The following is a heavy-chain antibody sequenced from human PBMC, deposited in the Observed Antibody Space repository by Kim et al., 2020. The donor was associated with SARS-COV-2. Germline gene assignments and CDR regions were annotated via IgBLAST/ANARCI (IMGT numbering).Heavy chain of an antibody. CDR2: SYYSGST. CDR3: ARRNGYSSGWPFVY. D-gene: IGHD6-19*01. CDR1: GGSISSSSYY. Sequence: SETLSLTCTVSGGSISSSSYYWGWIRQPPGKGLEWIGSSYYSGSTYYNPSLKSRVTISVDTSKNQFSLKLSSVTAADTAVYYCARRNGYSSGWPFVYWG. J-gene: IGHJ4*01. V-gene: IGHV4-39*01.